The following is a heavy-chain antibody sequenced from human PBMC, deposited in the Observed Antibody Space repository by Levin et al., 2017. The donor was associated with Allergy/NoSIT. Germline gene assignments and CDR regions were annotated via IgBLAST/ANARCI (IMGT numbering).Heavy chain of an antibody. CDR2: IDWEGDK. Sequence: SLTTTGMCVSWVRQPPGKAPEWLALIDWEGDKYYSTSLKTRLTISQDTSKDQVVLTMNNMHSVDTATYYCARIRRVNYYDSSNYFSYSDAFDIWGQGTMVTVSS. V-gene: IGHV2-70*20. CDR3: ARIRRVNYYDSSNYFSYSDAFDI. J-gene: IGHJ3*02. D-gene: IGHD3-22*01. CDR1: SLTTTGMC.